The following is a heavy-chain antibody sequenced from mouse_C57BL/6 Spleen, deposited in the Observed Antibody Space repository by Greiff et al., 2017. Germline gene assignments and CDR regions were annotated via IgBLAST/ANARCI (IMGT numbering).Heavy chain of an antibody. CDR3: ASYSPYAMDY. D-gene: IGHD2-12*01. CDR2: IYPRSGNP. V-gene: IGHV1-81*01. CDR1: GYTFTSYG. Sequence: QVQLQQSGAELARPGASVKLSCKASGYTFTSYGISWVKQRTGQGLEWIGEIYPRSGNPYYNEKFKGKATLTADKSSSTAYMELRSLTSEDSAVYFCASYSPYAMDYWGQGTSVTVSS. J-gene: IGHJ4*01.